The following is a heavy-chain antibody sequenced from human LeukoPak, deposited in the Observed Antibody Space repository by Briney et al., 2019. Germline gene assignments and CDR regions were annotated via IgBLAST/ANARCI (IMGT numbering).Heavy chain of an antibody. CDR3: ARDPGRTGDLLYFDY. D-gene: IGHD3-16*01. CDR1: GFTVSSNY. CDR2: IYSGGST. Sequence: PGGSLRLSCAASGFTVSSNYMSWVRQAPGKGLEWVSVIYSGGSTYYADSVKGRFTISRDNSKNTLYLQMNSLRAEDTAVYYCARDPGRTGDLLYFDYWGQGTLVTVSS. J-gene: IGHJ4*02. V-gene: IGHV3-53*01.